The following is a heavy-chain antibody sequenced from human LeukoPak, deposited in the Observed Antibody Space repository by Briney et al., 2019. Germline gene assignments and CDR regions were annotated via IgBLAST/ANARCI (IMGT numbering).Heavy chain of an antibody. J-gene: IGHJ4*02. D-gene: IGHD6-19*01. CDR2: ISGSGGST. CDR1: GFTFSSYA. CDR3: AAPPRRSGWDYDY. Sequence: GSLRLSCAASGFTFSSYAMSWVRQAPGKGLEWVSAISGSGGSTYYADSVKGRFTVSRDNSKNTLYLQMNSLRAEDTAVYYCAAPPRRSGWDYDYWGQGTLVTVSS. V-gene: IGHV3-23*01.